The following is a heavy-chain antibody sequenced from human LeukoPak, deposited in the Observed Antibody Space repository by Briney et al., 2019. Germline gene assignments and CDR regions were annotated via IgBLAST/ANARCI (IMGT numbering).Heavy chain of an antibody. J-gene: IGHJ4*02. D-gene: IGHD6-13*01. Sequence: SETLSLTCTVSGGSISSYYWSWLRQPPGKGLEGMGYIYYSGSTNYNTSLKSRVTISVDTSKNQFPLQLSSVTAADTAVYYCARTIAAAGTYFDYWGQGTLVTVSS. CDR2: IYYSGST. CDR1: GGSISSYY. V-gene: IGHV4-59*01. CDR3: ARTIAAAGTYFDY.